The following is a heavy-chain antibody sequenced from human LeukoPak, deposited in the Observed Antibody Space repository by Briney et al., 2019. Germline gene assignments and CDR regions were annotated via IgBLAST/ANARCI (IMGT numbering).Heavy chain of an antibody. D-gene: IGHD5-18*01. CDR3: ARHDSFIPY. CDR2: ISDSGRAT. CDR1: GFTFSDYA. J-gene: IGHJ4*02. Sequence: GGSLRLSCAASGFTFSDYAISWVRQAPGKGLEWVSGISDSGRATYYADSVKGRYTISRDNSKNTVSLQMNSLTAEDTAAYFCARHDSFIPYWGQGTPVTVSP. V-gene: IGHV3-23*01.